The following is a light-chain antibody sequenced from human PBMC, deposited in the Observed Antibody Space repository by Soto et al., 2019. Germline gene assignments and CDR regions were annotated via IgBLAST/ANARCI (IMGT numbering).Light chain of an antibody. CDR1: NSDVGSYNL. Sequence: QSALTQPASVSGSPGQSITISCTGTNSDVGSYNLVSWYQQHPGKAHKLMIYEVSKRPSGVSNRFSGSKSGNTASLTISGLQAEDEADYYCCSYAGSSTWVFGGGTKLTVL. J-gene: IGLJ3*02. CDR3: CSYAGSSTWV. CDR2: EVS. V-gene: IGLV2-23*02.